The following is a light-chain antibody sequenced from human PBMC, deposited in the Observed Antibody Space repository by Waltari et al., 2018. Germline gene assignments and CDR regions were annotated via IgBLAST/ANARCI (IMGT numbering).Light chain of an antibody. CDR3: QHYVSLPVT. V-gene: IGKV3-20*01. Sequence: EIVLTQSPGTLSLSLGERATLSCRASQSVSRALAWYQQNPGQAPRLLNYGASNRATGIPDRCSGSGSGTWFSLIISRLEPEDFAVYYCQHYVSLPVTFGQGTKVEIK. J-gene: IGKJ1*01. CDR1: QSVSRA. CDR2: GAS.